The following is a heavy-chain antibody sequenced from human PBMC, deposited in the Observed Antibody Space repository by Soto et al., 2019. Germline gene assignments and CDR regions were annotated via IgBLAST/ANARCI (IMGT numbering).Heavy chain of an antibody. Sequence: WASVKVSCKASGFTFTSSAVQWVRQARGQRLEWIGWIVVGSGNTNYAQKFQERVTITRDMSTSTAYMELSSLRSEDTAVYYCAADTSSWSGRSGGDAFDIWGQGTMVTVSS. V-gene: IGHV1-58*01. CDR3: AADTSSWSGRSGGDAFDI. CDR2: IVVGSGNT. CDR1: GFTFTSSA. D-gene: IGHD6-13*01. J-gene: IGHJ3*02.